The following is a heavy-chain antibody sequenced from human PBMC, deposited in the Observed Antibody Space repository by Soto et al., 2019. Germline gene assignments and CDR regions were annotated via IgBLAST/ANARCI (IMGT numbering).Heavy chain of an antibody. CDR2: VYWDDSH. J-gene: IGHJ4*02. D-gene: IGHD2-15*01. CDR1: GFSLNTGGEA. V-gene: IGHV2-5*02. CDR3: AHFPTHCYPTRVSGPGGYFDF. Sequence: QITLKESGPTLVKPTQTLTLTCSFSGFSLNTGGEAVGWIRQPPGKALEWLAPVYWDDSHRYSSSRESRHNVTKETSKDLVVLRLPDVDPANTATYFCAHFPTHCYPTRVSGPGGYFDFWGQGILVTVSS.